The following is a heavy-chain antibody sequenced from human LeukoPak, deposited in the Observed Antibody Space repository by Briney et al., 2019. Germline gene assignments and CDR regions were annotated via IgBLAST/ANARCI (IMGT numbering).Heavy chain of an antibody. Sequence: ASVKVSCKASGGTFISYAISWVRQAPGQGLEWMGRIIPIFGTANYAQKFQGRVTITTDESTSTAYMELSSLRSEDTAVYYCASDGYSSSWYAFDIWGQGTMVTVSS. CDR2: IIPIFGTA. J-gene: IGHJ3*02. CDR1: GGTFISYA. CDR3: ASDGYSSSWYAFDI. V-gene: IGHV1-69*05. D-gene: IGHD6-13*01.